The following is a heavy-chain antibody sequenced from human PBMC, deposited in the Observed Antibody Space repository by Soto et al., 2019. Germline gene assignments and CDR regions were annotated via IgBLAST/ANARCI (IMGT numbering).Heavy chain of an antibody. D-gene: IGHD5-12*01. J-gene: IGHJ4*02. CDR3: AKGYSGYDYALDY. CDR1: GFTFSNYV. CDR2: ITSGGGST. Sequence: TGGSLRLSCAASGFTFSNYVMSWVRQAPGKGLEWVLGITSGGGSTFYADSVKGRFTISRDNSMNTLYLQMNSLRAEDTAVYYCAKGYSGYDYALDYWGQGTLVTVSS. V-gene: IGHV3-23*01.